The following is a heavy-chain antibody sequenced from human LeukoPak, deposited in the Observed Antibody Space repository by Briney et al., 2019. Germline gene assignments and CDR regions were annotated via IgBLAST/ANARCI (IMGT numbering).Heavy chain of an antibody. D-gene: IGHD6-13*01. V-gene: IGHV4-59*01. CDR3: ARGVYIAAAQYGY. CDR1: GGSISSYY. CDR2: IYYSGTT. J-gene: IGHJ4*02. Sequence: ASETLSLTCTVSGGSISSYYWSWIRQPPGKGLEWIGYIYYSGTTNYNPSLKSRVTISVDTSKNQFSLKLSSVTAADTAAYYCARGVYIAAAQYGYWGQGTLVTVSS.